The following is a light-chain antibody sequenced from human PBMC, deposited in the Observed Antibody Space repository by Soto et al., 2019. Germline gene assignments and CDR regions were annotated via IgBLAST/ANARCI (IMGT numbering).Light chain of an antibody. CDR3: QKYSSVPV. CDR1: QGIRNF. Sequence: DIQMTQSPTSRSASVGDRVTITCRASQGIRNFVAWYQQKPGKAPKLLIYAASTLQSGVPSRFSGSESGTDFTLTISILQPEDVATYSCQKYSSVPVFGPGTKVEIK. CDR2: AAS. V-gene: IGKV1-27*01. J-gene: IGKJ3*01.